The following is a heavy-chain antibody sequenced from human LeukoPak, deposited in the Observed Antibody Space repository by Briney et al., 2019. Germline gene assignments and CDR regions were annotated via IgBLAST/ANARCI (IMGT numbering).Heavy chain of an antibody. Sequence: GASVKVSCKASGYTFTSYDINWVRQATGQGLEWMGWMNPNSGNTGYVQKFQGRVTMTRNTSISTAYMELSSLRSEDTAVYYCARGGYYCGGDCYDAFDIWGQGTMVTVSS. D-gene: IGHD2-21*02. CDR2: MNPNSGNT. V-gene: IGHV1-8*01. CDR1: GYTFTSYD. J-gene: IGHJ3*02. CDR3: ARGGYYCGGDCYDAFDI.